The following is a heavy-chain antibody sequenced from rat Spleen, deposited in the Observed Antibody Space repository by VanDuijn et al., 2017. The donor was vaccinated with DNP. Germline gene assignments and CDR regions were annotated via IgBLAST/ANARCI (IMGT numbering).Heavy chain of an antibody. D-gene: IGHD1-12*01. CDR1: GFTFSTYW. V-gene: IGHV5-58*01. CDR3: ARFDGYSYLYLMDV. J-gene: IGHJ4*01. Sequence: EVQLVETGGGLVLPGRSLKLSCVASGFTFSTYWMYWIRQAPGKGLEWVASINTDGGSTYYPDSVKGRFTISRDNAQDTLYLQMNSLRPEDTATYYCARFDGYSYLYLMDVWGQGTSVTVSS. CDR2: INTDGGST.